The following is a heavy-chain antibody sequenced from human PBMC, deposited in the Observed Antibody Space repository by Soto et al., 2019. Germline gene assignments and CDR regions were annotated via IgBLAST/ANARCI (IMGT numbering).Heavy chain of an antibody. D-gene: IGHD2-15*01. CDR3: ARESYSATEGRDGYNLLY. J-gene: IGHJ4*02. CDR2: IHRSASA. Sequence: QVQLQESGPGLVKPSGTLSLTCAVSGGSISTDNWWSWVRQPPGKGLEWIGEIHRSASANYNPSLRCRVSRSVDKAENPISLSLRSMTAADTAVYFCARESYSATEGRDGYNLLYWGQGTLVTVSS. CDR1: GGSISTDNW. V-gene: IGHV4-4*02.